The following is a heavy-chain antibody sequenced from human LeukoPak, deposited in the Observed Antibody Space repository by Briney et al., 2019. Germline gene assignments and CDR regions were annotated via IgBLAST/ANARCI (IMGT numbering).Heavy chain of an antibody. J-gene: IGHJ3*02. V-gene: IGHV4-34*01. CDR2: INHIGIT. CDR1: GGSFSAYY. CDR3: ARDRSISVIAHAFHI. D-gene: IGHD3-22*01. Sequence: SETLSLTCAVYGGSFSAYYWTWIRQPPGKGLEWIGEINHIGITTYSPSLKSRVSISVDKSKNQFSLKLSSVTAADTAVYYCARDRSISVIAHAFHIWGQGTMVTVSS.